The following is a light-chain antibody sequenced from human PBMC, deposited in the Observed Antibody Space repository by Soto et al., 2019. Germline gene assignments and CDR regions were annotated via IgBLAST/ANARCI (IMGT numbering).Light chain of an antibody. CDR2: EGS. CDR1: SSDVGSYNL. J-gene: IGLJ1*01. CDR3: CSYAGSSTSPYV. V-gene: IGLV2-23*01. Sequence: QSVLTQPVSVSGSPGQSITISCTGTSSDVGSYNLVPWYQQHPGKAPKLMIYEGSKRPSGVSNRFSGSKSGNTASLTISGLQAEDEADYYCCSYAGSSTSPYVFGTGTKVTVL.